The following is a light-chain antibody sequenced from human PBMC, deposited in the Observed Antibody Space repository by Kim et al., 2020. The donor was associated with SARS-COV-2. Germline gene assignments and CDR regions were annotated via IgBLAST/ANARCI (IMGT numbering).Light chain of an antibody. CDR1: QSVSSSY. Sequence: SPEERATLSCRASQSVSSSYLAWYQQKPGQAPRLLIYGASSRATGIPDRVSGSGSGTDFTLTISRLEPEDFAVYYCQQYGSSPRTFGQGTRLEIK. J-gene: IGKJ5*01. CDR3: QQYGSSPRT. CDR2: GAS. V-gene: IGKV3-20*01.